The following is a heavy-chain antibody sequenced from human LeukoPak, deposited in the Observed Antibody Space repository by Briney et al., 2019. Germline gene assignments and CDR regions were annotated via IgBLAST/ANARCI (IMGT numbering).Heavy chain of an antibody. J-gene: IGHJ4*02. CDR3: AKDRDGPYIVVVVAALNY. CDR2: ISGSGGST. V-gene: IGHV3-23*01. CDR1: GFTFSSYA. D-gene: IGHD2-15*01. Sequence: GGSLRLSCAASGFTFSSYAMGWVRQAPGKGLEWVSAISGSGGSTYYADSVKGRFTISRDNSKNTLYLQMNSLRAEDTAVYYCAKDRDGPYIVVVVAALNYWGQGTLVTVSS.